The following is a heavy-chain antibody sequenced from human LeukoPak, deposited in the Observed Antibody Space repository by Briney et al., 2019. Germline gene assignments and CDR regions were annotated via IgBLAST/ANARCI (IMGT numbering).Heavy chain of an antibody. Sequence: QPSETLSLTCAVYGGSFSGYYWSWIRQPPGKGLEWIGEINHSGSTNYNPSLKSRVTISVDTSKNQFSLKLSSVTAADTAVCYCARVGPIAAAGTKYFQHWGQGTLVTVSS. CDR2: INHSGST. CDR1: GGSFSGYY. D-gene: IGHD6-13*01. V-gene: IGHV4-34*01. J-gene: IGHJ1*01. CDR3: ARVGPIAAAGTKYFQH.